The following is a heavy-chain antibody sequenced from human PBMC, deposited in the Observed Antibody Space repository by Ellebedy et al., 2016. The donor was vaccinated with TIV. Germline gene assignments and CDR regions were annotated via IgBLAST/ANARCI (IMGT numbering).Heavy chain of an antibody. V-gene: IGHV1-3*01. J-gene: IGHJ4*02. D-gene: IGHD5-18*01. CDR3: ARDVQLIYSYGPDHFDY. CDR2: INAGNGNT. CDR1: GYTFTSYA. Sequence: ASVKVSCKASGYTFTSYAMHWVRQAPGQRLEWMGWINAGNGNTKYSQKFQGRVTITRDTSASTAYVELSSLRSEDTAVYYCARDVQLIYSYGPDHFDYWGQGTLVTVSS.